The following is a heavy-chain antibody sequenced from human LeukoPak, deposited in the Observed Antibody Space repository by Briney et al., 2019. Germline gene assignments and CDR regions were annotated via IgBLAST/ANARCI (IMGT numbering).Heavy chain of an antibody. D-gene: IGHD6-19*01. V-gene: IGHV4-59*08. J-gene: IGHJ4*02. Sequence: PSETLSLTCTVSGGSVTNYYWSWIRQPPGRGLEWIGYIYHSGSTNYNPSLKSRVTISLDTSKNQFSLKLSSVTAADTAVYYCARPINGGWYGGFDYWGQGTLVTVSS. CDR3: ARPINGGWYGGFDY. CDR2: IYHSGST. CDR1: GGSVTNYY.